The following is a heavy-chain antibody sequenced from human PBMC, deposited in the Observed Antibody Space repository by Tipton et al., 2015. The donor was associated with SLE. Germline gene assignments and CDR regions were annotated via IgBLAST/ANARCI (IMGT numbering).Heavy chain of an antibody. CDR3: ARMAVTGRGFEY. V-gene: IGHV3-30*04. CDR2: MSYDGRSK. CDR1: GITFSNFA. Sequence: SLRLSCAGSGITFSNFAMHWVRQAPGKGLEWVAIMSYDGRSKFYADSVKGRFTISRDNAKNSLYLQMNSLRAEDTAVYYCARMAVTGRGFEYWGQGTLVTVS. J-gene: IGHJ4*02. D-gene: IGHD2-21*02.